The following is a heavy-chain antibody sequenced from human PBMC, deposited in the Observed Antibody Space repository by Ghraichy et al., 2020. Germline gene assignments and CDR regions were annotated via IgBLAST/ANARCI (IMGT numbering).Heavy chain of an antibody. CDR3: ARDKYYYDSSGYYVYYYYMDV. J-gene: IGHJ6*03. V-gene: IGHV4-39*07. CDR2: IYYSGST. D-gene: IGHD3-22*01. CDR1: GGSISSSSYY. Sequence: SETLSLTCTVSGGSISSSSYYWGWIRQPPGKGLEWIGSIYYSGSTYYNPSLKSRVTISVDTSKNQFSLKLSSVTAADTAVYYCARDKYYYDSSGYYVYYYYMDVWGKGTTVTVSS.